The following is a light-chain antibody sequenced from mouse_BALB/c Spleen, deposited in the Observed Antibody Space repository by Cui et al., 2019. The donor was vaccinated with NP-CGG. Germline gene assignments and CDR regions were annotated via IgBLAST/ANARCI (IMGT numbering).Light chain of an antibody. V-gene: IGLV1*01. CDR2: GTN. J-gene: IGLJ1*01. CDR3: ALWYSNHWV. CDR1: TGAVTTSNY. Sequence: QAVVTQYSALTTSPGETVPLTFRSSTGAVTTSNYANWVREKPDHFFTGLIGGTNNRAPGVPARFSGSLIGDNAALTITGAQTEDEAIYFCALWYSNHWVFGGGTKLTVL.